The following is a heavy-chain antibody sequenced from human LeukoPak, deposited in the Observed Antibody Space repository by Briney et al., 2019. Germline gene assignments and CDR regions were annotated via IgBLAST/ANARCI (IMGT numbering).Heavy chain of an antibody. CDR3: ARVNRGSFDH. V-gene: IGHV4-59*01. Sequence: PSETLSLTCTVPGGSISDYYWSWIRQPPGKGLEWIGDILSGGSTNYRPSLKSRVTISADTSKNQFSLKLTSVTAADTAVYYCARVNRGSFDHWGQGTLVTVSS. J-gene: IGHJ5*02. CDR2: ILSGGST. CDR1: GGSISDYY. D-gene: IGHD2/OR15-2a*01.